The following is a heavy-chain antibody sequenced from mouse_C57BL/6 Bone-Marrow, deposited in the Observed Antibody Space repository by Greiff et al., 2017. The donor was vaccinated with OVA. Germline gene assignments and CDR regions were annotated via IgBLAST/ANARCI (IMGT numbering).Heavy chain of an antibody. CDR2: IYPGDGDT. J-gene: IGHJ2*01. D-gene: IGHD4-1*01. CDR3: ARSDGTDYFDY. V-gene: IGHV1-82*01. Sequence: VQLQQSGPELVKPGASVKISCKASGYAFSSSWMNWVQQRPGKGLEWIGRIYPGDGDTNYNGKFKGKATLTADKSSSTAYMQLSSLTSEDSAVYFCARSDGTDYFDYWGQGTTLTVSS. CDR1: GYAFSSSW.